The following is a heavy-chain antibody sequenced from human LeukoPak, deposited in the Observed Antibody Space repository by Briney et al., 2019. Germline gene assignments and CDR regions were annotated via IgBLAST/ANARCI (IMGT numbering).Heavy chain of an antibody. CDR3: AREGYSSSSGSMGYMDV. J-gene: IGHJ6*03. Sequence: PGGSLRLSCAASGFTFSSYSMNWVRQAPGKGLEWVSSISSSSSYIYYADSAKGRFTISRDNAKNSLYLQMNSLRAEDTAVYYCAREGYSSSSGSMGYMDVWGKGTTVTVSS. D-gene: IGHD6-6*01. CDR2: ISSSSSYI. V-gene: IGHV3-21*01. CDR1: GFTFSSYS.